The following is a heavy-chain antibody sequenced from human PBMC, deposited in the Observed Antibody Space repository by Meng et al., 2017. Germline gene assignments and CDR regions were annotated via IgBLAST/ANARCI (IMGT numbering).Heavy chain of an antibody. V-gene: IGHV1-18*01. CDR1: GYTFTSYG. CDR3: AREGGGHCSGGSCYLNWFDP. J-gene: IGHJ5*02. D-gene: IGHD2-15*01. Sequence: QVQLVRTWAEVKKPGASLKVSCKASGYTFTSYGISWVRQAPGQGLEWMGWISAYNGNTNYAQKLQGRVTMTTDTSTSTAYMELRSLRSDDTAVYYCAREGGGHCSGGSCYLNWFDPWGQGTLVTVSS. CDR2: ISAYNGNT.